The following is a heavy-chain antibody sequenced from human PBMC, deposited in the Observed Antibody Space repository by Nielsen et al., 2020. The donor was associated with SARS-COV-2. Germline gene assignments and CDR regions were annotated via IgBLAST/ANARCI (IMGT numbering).Heavy chain of an antibody. Sequence: SLKISCAASGFTFDDYAMHWVRRVPGKGLEWVSDISWNSVDIGYADSVKGRFTISRDNAKNSLYLQMNSLRAEDTAVYYCASNEPSYYYYYGMDVWGQGTTVTVSS. CDR1: GFTFDDYA. V-gene: IGHV3-9*01. CDR2: ISWNSVDI. D-gene: IGHD1-1*01. J-gene: IGHJ6*02. CDR3: ASNEPSYYYYYGMDV.